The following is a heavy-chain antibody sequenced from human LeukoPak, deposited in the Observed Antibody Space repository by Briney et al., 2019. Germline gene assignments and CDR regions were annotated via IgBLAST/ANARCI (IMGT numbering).Heavy chain of an antibody. CDR2: TRYDGSNK. J-gene: IGHJ3*02. V-gene: IGHV3-30*02. D-gene: IGHD2-2*01. Sequence: GGSLRLSCAASGFTFSRYGMHWVRQAPGKGLEWVAYTRYDGSNKSYVDSVKVRFSISRDNSNNTLYMQMNSLRAEDTAVYYCARRYCSSSSCSDEGFDIWGQGTMVTVSS. CDR1: GFTFSRYG. CDR3: ARRYCSSSSCSDEGFDI.